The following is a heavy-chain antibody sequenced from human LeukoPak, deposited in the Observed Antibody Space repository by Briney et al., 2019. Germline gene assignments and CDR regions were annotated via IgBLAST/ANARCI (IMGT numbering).Heavy chain of an antibody. CDR2: INPSGVST. D-gene: IGHD1-26*01. CDR1: GYILTTYY. V-gene: IGHV1-46*01. CDR3: ARLIPQKWELPGKWFDP. Sequence: ASVKVSCKASGYILTTYYMHWVRQAPGQGLEWMGIINPSGVSTIYAQKFQGRVTMTTDTSTSTASMELRSLRSDDTAVYYCARLIPQKWELPGKWFDPWGQGTLVTVSS. J-gene: IGHJ5*02.